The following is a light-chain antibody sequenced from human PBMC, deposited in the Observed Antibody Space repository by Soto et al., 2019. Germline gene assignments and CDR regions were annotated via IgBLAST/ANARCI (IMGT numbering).Light chain of an antibody. Sequence: EIVMTQSPATLSVSPGERTTLSCRASQSVSRILAWYQQKPGQAPRLLIYAASTRATGIPERFSGSGSGTEFTLTISSLQSEDFAVYYCQQYHNWPITFGQGTRLEIK. CDR1: QSVSRI. V-gene: IGKV3D-15*01. CDR2: AAS. CDR3: QQYHNWPIT. J-gene: IGKJ5*01.